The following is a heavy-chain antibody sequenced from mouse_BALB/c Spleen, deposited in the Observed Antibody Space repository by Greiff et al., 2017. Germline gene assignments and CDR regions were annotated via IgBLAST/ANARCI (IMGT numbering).Heavy chain of an antibody. Sequence: QVQLQQSGAELVKPGASVKLSCKASGYTFTSYWMHWVKQRPGQGLEWIGEINPSNGRTNYNEKFKSKATLTVDKSSSTAYMQLSSLTSEDSAVYYCAILYYGSRGFDYWGQGTTLTVSS. CDR2: INPSNGRT. J-gene: IGHJ2*01. CDR3: AILYYGSRGFDY. D-gene: IGHD1-1*01. V-gene: IGHV1S81*02. CDR1: GYTFTSYW.